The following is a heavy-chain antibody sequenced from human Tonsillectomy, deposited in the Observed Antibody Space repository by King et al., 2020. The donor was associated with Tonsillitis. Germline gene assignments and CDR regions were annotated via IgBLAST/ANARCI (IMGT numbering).Heavy chain of an antibody. J-gene: IGHJ6*02. CDR2: INHDGST. CDR1: GASFSGYF. CDR3: TRDRRVASGFYSYQGMDV. V-gene: IGHV4-34*01. Sequence: VQLQQWGAGLLKPSETLSLTCGVYGASFSGYFWTWIRQPPGKGLEWIGEINHDGSTSYNPSLKSRVTISVDTSKNQFSLRLTSVTAADTAVYYCTRDRRVASGFYSYQGMDVWGQGTTVTVS. D-gene: IGHD6-19*01.